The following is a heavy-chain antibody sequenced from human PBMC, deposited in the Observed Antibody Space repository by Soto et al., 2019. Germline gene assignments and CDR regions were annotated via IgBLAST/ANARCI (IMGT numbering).Heavy chain of an antibody. V-gene: IGHV4-4*07. CDR2: IYTSGST. CDR3: ARDREGTAAIFHGMDV. D-gene: IGHD2-2*01. Sequence: KTSETLSLTCTVSGGSISSYYWSWIRQPAGKGLEWIGRIYTSGSTNYNPSLKSRVTMSVDTSKNQFSLKLSSVTAADTAVYYCARDREGTAAIFHGMDVWGQGTTVTVSS. CDR1: GGSISSYY. J-gene: IGHJ6*02.